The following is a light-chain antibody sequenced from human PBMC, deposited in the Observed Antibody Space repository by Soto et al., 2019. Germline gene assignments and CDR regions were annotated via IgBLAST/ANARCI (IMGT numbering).Light chain of an antibody. CDR1: QSVSGW. J-gene: IGKJ4*02. V-gene: IGKV1-5*03. Sequence: DIQMTHSHSTLSASVCETVTVXWLASQSVSGWLAWYQQKPGEAAKLLIYKASSLESGGPSNFSGSGSGTEFTLTISSLQHDDFAAYYCQQYNSYSPLTFGGGTKVDIK. CDR3: QQYNSYSPLT. CDR2: KAS.